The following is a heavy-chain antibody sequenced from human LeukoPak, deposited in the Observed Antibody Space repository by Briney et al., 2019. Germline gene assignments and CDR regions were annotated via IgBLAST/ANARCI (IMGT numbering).Heavy chain of an antibody. V-gene: IGHV4-4*02. D-gene: IGHD6-13*01. CDR1: GGSISNNW. J-gene: IGHJ4*02. CDR3: ARGGAAANFDY. CDR2: INHSGST. Sequence: SGTLSLTCAVTGGSISNNWWTWVRQPPGKGLEWIGEINHSGSTYYNPSLKSRVTISVDRSKNQFSLKLSSVTAADTAVYYCARGGAAANFDYWGQGTLVTVSS.